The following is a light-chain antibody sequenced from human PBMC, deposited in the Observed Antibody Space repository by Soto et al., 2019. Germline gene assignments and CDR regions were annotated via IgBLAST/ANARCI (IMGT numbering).Light chain of an antibody. CDR1: QSVSSKH. J-gene: IGKJ3*01. CDR3: QQYGSSLGA. V-gene: IGKV3-20*01. Sequence: EIVLTQSPGTLSLSPGERATLSCRASQSVSSKHLAWYQQKPGQAPRLLVYGASSRATGIPDRFSGSGSGTDFTLTISRLEPVDFAVYYCQQYGSSLGAFGPGTKVDIK. CDR2: GAS.